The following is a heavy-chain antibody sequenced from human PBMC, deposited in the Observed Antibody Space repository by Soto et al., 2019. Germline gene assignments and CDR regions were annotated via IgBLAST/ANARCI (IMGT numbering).Heavy chain of an antibody. CDR2: INSIFGVS. CDR1: GGTVGTYI. J-gene: IGHJ1*01. CDR3: ARMRNADPRALPGIGAP. V-gene: IGHV1-69*01. D-gene: IGHD3-10*01. Sequence: QVQLVQSGAEVKKPGSSVKVSCKASGGTVGTYIVSWVRQAPGQGLEWMGEINSIFGVSKYSPKFQGRVTITADESTSTTYMELSSLRSDDTAIYFCARMRNADPRALPGIGAPWGQGTLVTVSS.